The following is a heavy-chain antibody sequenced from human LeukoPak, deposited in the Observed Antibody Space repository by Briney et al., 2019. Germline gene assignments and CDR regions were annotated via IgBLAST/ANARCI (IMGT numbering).Heavy chain of an antibody. CDR3: ARGNLVVVAATLDY. CDR1: GFIFSNYW. J-gene: IGHJ4*02. CDR2: ISSSSSYI. D-gene: IGHD2-15*01. V-gene: IGHV3-21*01. Sequence: PGGSLRLSCAASGFIFSNYWMNWVRQAPGKGLEWVSSISSSSSYIYYADSVKGRFTISRDNAKNSLYLQMNSLRAEDTAVYYCARGNLVVVAATLDYWGQGTLVTVSS.